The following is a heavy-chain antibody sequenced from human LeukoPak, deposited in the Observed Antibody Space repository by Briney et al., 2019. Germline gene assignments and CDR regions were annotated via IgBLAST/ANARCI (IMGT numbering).Heavy chain of an antibody. CDR2: IIPIFGTA. CDR3: ARGSLESVVPAAMPYYYYYMDV. CDR1: GGTFSSYA. Sequence: RASVKVSCKASGGTFSSYAISWVRQAPGQGLEWMGGIIPIFGTANYAQKFQGRVTITADESTSTAYMELSSLRSEDTAVYYCARGSLESVVPAAMPYYYYYMDVWGKGTTVTISS. V-gene: IGHV1-69*13. J-gene: IGHJ6*03. D-gene: IGHD2-2*01.